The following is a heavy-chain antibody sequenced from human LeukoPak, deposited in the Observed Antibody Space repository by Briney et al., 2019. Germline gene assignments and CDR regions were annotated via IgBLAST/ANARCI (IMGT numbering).Heavy chain of an antibody. CDR1: GGSISSSSYY. J-gene: IGHJ4*02. Sequence: SETLSLTCTVSGGSISSSSYYWGWVRQPPGKGLEWIGSIYYSGSTYYNPSLKSRVTISVDTSKNQFSLELSSVTAADTAVYYCARRGATRLVVVPAAYFDYWGQGTLVTVSS. CDR2: IYYSGST. V-gene: IGHV4-39*01. D-gene: IGHD2-2*01. CDR3: ARRGATRLVVVPAAYFDY.